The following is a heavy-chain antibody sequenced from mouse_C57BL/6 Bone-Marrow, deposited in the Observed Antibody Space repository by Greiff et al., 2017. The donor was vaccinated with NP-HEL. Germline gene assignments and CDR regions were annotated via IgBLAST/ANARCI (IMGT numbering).Heavy chain of an antibody. CDR2: ISDGGSYT. CDR3: ARVPLYYGSSYWYFDV. J-gene: IGHJ1*03. V-gene: IGHV5-4*01. CDR1: GFTFSSYA. D-gene: IGHD1-1*01. Sequence: EVQLVESGGGLVKPGGSLKLSCAASGFTFSSYALSLVRQTPEKRLEWVATISDGGSYTYYPDNVKGRFTISRDNAKNNLYLQMSHLKSEDTAMYYCARVPLYYGSSYWYFDVWGTGTTVTVSS.